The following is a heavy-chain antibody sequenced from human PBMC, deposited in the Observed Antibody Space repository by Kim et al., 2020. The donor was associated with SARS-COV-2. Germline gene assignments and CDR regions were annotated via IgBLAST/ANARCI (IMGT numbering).Heavy chain of an antibody. CDR2: VTNSGHGT. CDR1: GFIFSDYA. V-gene: IGHV3-23*01. CDR3: AKTRGFSDSGDFYYYGLDV. Sequence: GGSLRLSCAASGFIFSDYAVTWVRQAPGKGLEWVSRVTNSGHGTYYGNSVKGRFTISRDNSDNTVYLQMNSLRAEDTAVYYCAKTRGFSDSGDFYYYGLDVWGQGTTVTVSS. D-gene: IGHD5-12*01. J-gene: IGHJ6*02.